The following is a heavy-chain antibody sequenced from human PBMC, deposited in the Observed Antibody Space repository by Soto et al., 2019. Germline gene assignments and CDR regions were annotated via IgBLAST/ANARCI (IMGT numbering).Heavy chain of an antibody. CDR3: ARVVATVAGPYGMDV. Sequence: ASVKVSCKASGYTFTSYGISWVRQAPGQGLGWLGWIGTYSGDTNYAQNFQGRVTMTTDTPTRTVYMELRSLRSDDSAVYYCARVVATVAGPYGMDVWGQGTTVTVSS. J-gene: IGHJ6*02. D-gene: IGHD6-19*01. V-gene: IGHV1-18*01. CDR1: GYTFTSYG. CDR2: IGTYSGDT.